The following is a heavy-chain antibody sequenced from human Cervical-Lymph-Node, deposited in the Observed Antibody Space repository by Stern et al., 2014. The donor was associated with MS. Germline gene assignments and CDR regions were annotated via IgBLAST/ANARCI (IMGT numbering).Heavy chain of an antibody. V-gene: IGHV4-61*08. CDR3: ARDRQRAGSEIRGIDV. Sequence: QVQLQESGPGLVKPSETLSLSCTVSGGSVNSDGDYWSWLRQPPGKGLVWIVYIYNTGRTNYNPSVKSRVTISVDMSKNQFSLKLSSVTPADTAMYYCARDRQRAGSEIRGIDVWGQGTTVIVSS. CDR2: IYNTGRT. CDR1: GGSVNSDGDY. D-gene: IGHD3-10*01. J-gene: IGHJ6*02.